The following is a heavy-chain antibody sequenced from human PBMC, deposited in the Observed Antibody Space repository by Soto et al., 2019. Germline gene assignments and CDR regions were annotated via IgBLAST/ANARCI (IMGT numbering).Heavy chain of an antibody. CDR1: GFTVSSKY. Sequence: GSLRLSCAASGFTVSSKYMNWVRQAPGKGLEWVSIIWSAGLTYYADSVRGRFTISRDISKNILFLQMNNLRAEDSAIYYCARELPPDLWGQGTLVTVSS. CDR2: IWSAGLT. CDR3: ARELPPDL. V-gene: IGHV3-53*01. J-gene: IGHJ5*02. D-gene: IGHD2-15*01.